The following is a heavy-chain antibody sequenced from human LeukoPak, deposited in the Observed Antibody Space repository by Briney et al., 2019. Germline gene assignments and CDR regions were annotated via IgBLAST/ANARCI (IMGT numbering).Heavy chain of an antibody. J-gene: IGHJ4*02. CDR3: ARASGDLRFDY. V-gene: IGHV4-4*02. Sequence: SETLSLTCAVSGGSISSSNWWSWVRPPPGKGLEWIGEIYHSGSTNYNPSLKRRVTISVDKSKNQFSLKLSSVTAADTAVYYCARASGDLRFDYWGQGTLVTVSS. CDR1: GGSISSSNW. CDR2: IYHSGST. D-gene: IGHD4-17*01.